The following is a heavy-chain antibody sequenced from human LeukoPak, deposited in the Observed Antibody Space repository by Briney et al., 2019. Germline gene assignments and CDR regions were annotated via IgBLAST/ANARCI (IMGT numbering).Heavy chain of an antibody. CDR3: ARDVDGILGY. V-gene: IGHV1-18*04. Sequence: ASVKVSCKASGYTFTSYHMHWVRQAPGQGLERMGWISAYNGNTNYAQKLQGRVTMTTDTSTSTAYMELRSLRSDDTAVYYCARDVDGILGYWGQGTLVTVSS. CDR2: ISAYNGNT. J-gene: IGHJ4*02. CDR1: GYTFTSYH. D-gene: IGHD5-18*01.